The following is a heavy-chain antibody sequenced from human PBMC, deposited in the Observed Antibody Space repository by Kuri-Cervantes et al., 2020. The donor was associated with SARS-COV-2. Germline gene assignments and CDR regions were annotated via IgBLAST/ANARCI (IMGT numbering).Heavy chain of an antibody. D-gene: IGHD3-3*01. Sequence: SETLSLTCAVSGYSISSGYYWGWIRQPPGKGLEWIGSIYHSGSTYYNPPLKSRVTISVGASKNQFSLKLNSVTAADTAVYYCARGTYTYYDFWRGPYFDYWGQGNLVTVSS. CDR3: ARGTYTYYDFWRGPYFDY. V-gene: IGHV4-38-2*01. CDR2: IYHSGST. CDR1: GYSISSGYY. J-gene: IGHJ4*02.